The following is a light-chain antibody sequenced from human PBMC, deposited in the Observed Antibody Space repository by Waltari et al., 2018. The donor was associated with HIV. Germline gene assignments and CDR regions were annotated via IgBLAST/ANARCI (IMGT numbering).Light chain of an antibody. CDR1: VRHVAPHTF. CDR2: EVS. V-gene: IGLV2-23*02. J-gene: IGLJ1*01. CDR3: SSYSTTTSSYV. Sequence: QSALSQPASVSGSPGQSLTIPCPGAVRHVAPHTFSSSYQHHPGRVPRLILYEVSKRPPGISDRFSGSTFDMSASLTISGLQAEDEADYFCSSYSTTTSSYVFGGGTTVTVL.